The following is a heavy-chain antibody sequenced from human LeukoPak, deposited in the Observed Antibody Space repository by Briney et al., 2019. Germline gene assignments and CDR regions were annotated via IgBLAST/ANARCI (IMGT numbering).Heavy chain of an antibody. D-gene: IGHD2-2*01. Sequence: SETLSLTCAVYGGSFSGYYWSWIRQPPGKGLEWIGEINHSGSTNYNPSLKSRVTIPVDTSKNQFSLKLSSVTAADTAVYYCARGRKVIGYCSSTSCEGLNWFDPWGQGTLVTVSS. CDR1: GGSFSGYY. CDR3: ARGRKVIGYCSSTSCEGLNWFDP. V-gene: IGHV4-34*01. J-gene: IGHJ5*02. CDR2: INHSGST.